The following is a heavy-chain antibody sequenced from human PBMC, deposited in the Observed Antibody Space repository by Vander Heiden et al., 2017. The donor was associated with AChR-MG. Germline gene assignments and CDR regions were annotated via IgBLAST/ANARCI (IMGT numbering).Heavy chain of an antibody. Sequence: QITLKESGPTLVKPTQTLTLTWTFSGFSLRTSGVGVSCVRQPPGKALEWLALIYSDDDKRYRPSLKSRLTITKDTSKNQVVLTMTNMHPVDTATYYCAQAYVDIVATGRGYFDYWGHGTLVTVSS. V-gene: IGHV2-5*02. CDR1: GFSLRTSGVG. CDR3: AQAYVDIVATGRGYFDY. J-gene: IGHJ4*01. D-gene: IGHD5-12*01. CDR2: IYSDDDK.